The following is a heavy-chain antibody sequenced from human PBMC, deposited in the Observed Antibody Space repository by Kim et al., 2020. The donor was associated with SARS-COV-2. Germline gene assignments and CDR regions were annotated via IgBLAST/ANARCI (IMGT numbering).Heavy chain of an antibody. CDR2: INPNSGGT. Sequence: ASVKVSCKASGYTFTDYYIHWVRQAPGQGLEWVGWINPNSGGTNYAQQLQDRVTMTRDTSISTAYMELSRLISDDTAVYYCATRPGYSGYELGGKWGQGTLVTVSS. D-gene: IGHD5-12*01. J-gene: IGHJ4*02. CDR1: GYTFTDYY. CDR3: ATRPGYSGYELGGK. V-gene: IGHV1-2*02.